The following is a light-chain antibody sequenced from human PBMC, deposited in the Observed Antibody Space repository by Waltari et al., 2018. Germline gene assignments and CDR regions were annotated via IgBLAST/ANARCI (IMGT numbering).Light chain of an antibody. Sequence: EIVMTQSPAALSVSPGERATLSCRASQSVGSNLAWYQKKAGQAPRLLIYGASTRATDIPARFSGSGSGTEFTLTISSLQSEDVAIYYCQQYNYWPPLTFGGGARVEIK. CDR1: QSVGSN. CDR3: QQYNYWPPLT. CDR2: GAS. V-gene: IGKV3-15*01. J-gene: IGKJ4*01.